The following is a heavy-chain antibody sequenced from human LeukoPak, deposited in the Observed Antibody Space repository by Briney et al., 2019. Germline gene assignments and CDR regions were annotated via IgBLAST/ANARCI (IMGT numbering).Heavy chain of an antibody. CDR2: INPSGGST. CDR1: GYTFTSYY. V-gene: IGHV1-46*01. Sequence: WASVKVSCKAPGYTFTSYYMHWVRQAPGQGLEWMGIINPSGGSTSYAQKFQGRVTITRDTSTSTVYMELSSLRSEDTAVYYCARDLEMATISTVDDYWGQGTLVTVSP. CDR3: ARDLEMATISTVDDY. J-gene: IGHJ4*02. D-gene: IGHD5-24*01.